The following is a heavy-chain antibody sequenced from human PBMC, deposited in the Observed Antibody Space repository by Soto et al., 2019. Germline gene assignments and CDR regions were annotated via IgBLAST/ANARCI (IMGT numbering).Heavy chain of an antibody. D-gene: IGHD1-26*01. CDR2: IYDSGTA. CDR1: GGSISSYY. V-gene: IGHV4-59*01. Sequence: QVQLQESGPGLVKPSETLSLTCTVSGGSISSYYLSWVRQPPGKGLEWLGHIYDSGTANYNPFLKSRVTISVDTSTNQFSLKLSTVTAADTAMYYCYGSGGNWGQGTLVTVSS. J-gene: IGHJ4*02. CDR3: YGSGGN.